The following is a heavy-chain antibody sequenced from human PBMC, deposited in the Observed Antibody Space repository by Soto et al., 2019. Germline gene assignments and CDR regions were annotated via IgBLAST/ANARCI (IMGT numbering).Heavy chain of an antibody. CDR2: INPSGGST. CDR3: EAQLPQGAFDI. CDR1: GYTFTSYY. Sequence: GASVNVSFKASGYTFTSYYMHWVRQAPGQGLEWMGIINPSGGSTSYAQKFQGRVTMTRDTSTSTVYMELSSLRSEDTAVYYCEAQLPQGAFDIWGQGTMVTVSS. D-gene: IGHD2-2*01. V-gene: IGHV1-46*01. J-gene: IGHJ3*02.